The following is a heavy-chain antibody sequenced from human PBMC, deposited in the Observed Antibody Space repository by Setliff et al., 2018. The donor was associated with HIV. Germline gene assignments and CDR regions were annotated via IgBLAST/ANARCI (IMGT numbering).Heavy chain of an antibody. J-gene: IGHJ4*02. V-gene: IGHV3-7*05. CDR2: IKEDGSEQ. Sequence: SLRLSCAASGFSISDFWMSWVRQAPGKGLGWVANIKEDGSEQYYMDSVKGRFTISRDNAKNSLYLQMSSLRAEDTAVYYCARDVAVASFFNYWGQGTLVTVSS. CDR3: ARDVAVASFFNY. CDR1: GFSISDFW. D-gene: IGHD6-19*01.